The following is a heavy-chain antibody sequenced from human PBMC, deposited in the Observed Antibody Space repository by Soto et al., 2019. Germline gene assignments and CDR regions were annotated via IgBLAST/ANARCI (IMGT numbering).Heavy chain of an antibody. D-gene: IGHD3-10*01. CDR1: GYTFTSYG. CDR2: ISAYNGNT. V-gene: IGHV1-18*01. J-gene: IGHJ6*02. Sequence: ASVKVSCKASGYTFTSYGISWVRQAPGQGLEWMGWISAYNGNTNYAQKLQGRVTMTTDTSTSTAYMELRSLRSDDTAVYYCARDPFPLLWFGSSYYYYGMDVWGQGTTVTVS. CDR3: ARDPFPLLWFGSSYYYYGMDV.